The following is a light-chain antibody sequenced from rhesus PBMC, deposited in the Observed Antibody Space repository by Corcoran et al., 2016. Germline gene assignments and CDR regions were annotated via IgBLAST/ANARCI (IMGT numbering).Light chain of an antibody. V-gene: IGKV3-42*01. CDR2: GAS. J-gene: IGKJ4*01. CDR1: QSVSNS. Sequence: EIVMTQSPGTLSLSPGERATLSCRSSQSVSNSLAWYQQKPGQAPQLFIHGASRRAPGIPDRFRCSGAGTEFTLTISSLEPEDVGVYYCQQDYSWPLTFGGGTKVELK. CDR3: QQDYSWPLT.